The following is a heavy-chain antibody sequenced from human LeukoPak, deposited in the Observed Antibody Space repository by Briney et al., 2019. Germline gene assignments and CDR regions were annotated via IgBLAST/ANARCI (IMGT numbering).Heavy chain of an antibody. CDR3: ARSWDSSSSNGFDP. CDR1: GGSISSYY. Sequence: PSETLSLTCTVSGGSISSYYWSWIRQPPGKGLEWIGYIYYSGSTNYNPSLKSRVTISVDTSKNQFSLKLSSVTAADTAVYYCARSWDSSSSNGFDPWGQGTLVTVSS. J-gene: IGHJ5*02. V-gene: IGHV4-59*01. CDR2: IYYSGST. D-gene: IGHD6-6*01.